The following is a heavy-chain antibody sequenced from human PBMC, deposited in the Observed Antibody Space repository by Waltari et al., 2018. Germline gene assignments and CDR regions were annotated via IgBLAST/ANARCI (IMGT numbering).Heavy chain of an antibody. CDR2: IKSRITGGTT. D-gene: IGHD2-8*02. CDR3: GDFTAFDY. V-gene: IGHV3-15*07. J-gene: IGHJ4*02. CDR1: GFIFSTAW. Sequence: EVQLVESGGGLVEPGGSLGLSRAGSGFIFSTAWMHWARQAPGKGLEWVGRIKSRITGGTTEYGAPVKGRFTISRDDSKDTVYLQMNSLKTEDTGVYYCGDFTAFDYWGQGSLVIVSS.